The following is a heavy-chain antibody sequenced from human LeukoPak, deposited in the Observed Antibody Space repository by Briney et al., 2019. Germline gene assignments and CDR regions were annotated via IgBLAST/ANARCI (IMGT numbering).Heavy chain of an antibody. J-gene: IGHJ3*02. D-gene: IGHD6-13*01. V-gene: IGHV3-21*01. CDR3: ATEVRSSWNVYDPFDI. Sequence: GGSLILSCAASGFAFSSATMNWVRQAPGKGLEWVSSISQTGSYIYYADSLKGRFTISRDNARNSLYLQMNSLRAEDTAVYYCATEVRSSWNVYDPFDIWGQGTMVTVSS. CDR1: GFAFSSAT. CDR2: ISQTGSYI.